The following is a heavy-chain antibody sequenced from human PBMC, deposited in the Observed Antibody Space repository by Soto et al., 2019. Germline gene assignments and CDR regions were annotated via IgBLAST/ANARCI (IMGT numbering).Heavy chain of an antibody. D-gene: IGHD3-22*01. Sequence: GGSLRLSCAASGFTFSSYAMSWVRQAPGKGLEWVSGISGSGGSTYYADSVKGRFTISRDNSKNTLYLQINRLRAEDTAVYYCARDLVVPDQRWLDPWGQGTLVTVSS. V-gene: IGHV3-23*01. CDR3: ARDLVVPDQRWLDP. J-gene: IGHJ5*02. CDR2: ISGSGGST. CDR1: GFTFSSYA.